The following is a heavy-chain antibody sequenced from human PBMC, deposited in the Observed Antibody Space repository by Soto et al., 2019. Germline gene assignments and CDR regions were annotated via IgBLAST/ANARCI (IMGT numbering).Heavy chain of an antibody. Sequence: QVQLVESGGGVVQPGRSLRLSCAASGFTFSSYGMHWVRQAPGKGLEWVAVVWYDGSNKYYADSVKGRFTISRDNSKNTLYLQMNSLRAEDTAVYYCARDGIWSGYXWFXXWGQGTLVTVSS. CDR1: GFTFSSYG. D-gene: IGHD3-3*01. J-gene: IGHJ4*02. V-gene: IGHV3-33*01. CDR2: VWYDGSNK. CDR3: ARDGIWSGYXWFXX.